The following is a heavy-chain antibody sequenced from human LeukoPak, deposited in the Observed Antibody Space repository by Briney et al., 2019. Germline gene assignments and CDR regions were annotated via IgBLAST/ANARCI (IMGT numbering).Heavy chain of an antibody. V-gene: IGHV3-23*01. CDR2: ISGSGGST. Sequence: GGSLRLSCAASGFTFSSYAMSWVRQAPGKGLEWVPAISGSGGSTYYADSVKGRFTISRDNSKNTLYLQMNSLRAEDTAVYYCAKGPRGYSSSWYGWYFDLWGRGTLVTVSS. J-gene: IGHJ2*01. D-gene: IGHD6-13*01. CDR3: AKGPRGYSSSWYGWYFDL. CDR1: GFTFSSYA.